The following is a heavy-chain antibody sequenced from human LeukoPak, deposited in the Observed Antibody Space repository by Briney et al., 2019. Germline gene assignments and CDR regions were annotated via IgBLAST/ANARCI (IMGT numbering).Heavy chain of an antibody. V-gene: IGHV4-4*09. CDR2: IYTSGGT. J-gene: IGHJ4*02. D-gene: IGHD6-6*01. CDR1: GDSISSYY. CDR3: ARPTRLSTSPDRYYLGY. Sequence: SETLSLTCTVSGDSISSYYWSWIRQPPGKGLEWIGYIYTSGGTNYIPSLKGRVTISIDTSKNQFSLKLSSVTAADSAVYYCARPTRLSTSPDRYYLGYWGQGTLVTVSS.